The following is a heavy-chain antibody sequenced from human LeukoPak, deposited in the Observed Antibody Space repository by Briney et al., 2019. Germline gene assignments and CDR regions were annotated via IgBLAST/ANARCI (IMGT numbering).Heavy chain of an antibody. V-gene: IGHV5-10-1*01. CDR1: GYSFTNYW. Sequence: GESLKISCQGSGYSFTNYWITWVRQMPGKGLEWMGRIGPSDSYTNYSPSFQGHVAISADKSTSTAFLQGSSLKASDTAMYYCARTYSSGWYWYFNYWGQGTLVTVSS. J-gene: IGHJ4*02. CDR2: IGPSDSYT. D-gene: IGHD6-19*01. CDR3: ARTYSSGWYWYFNY.